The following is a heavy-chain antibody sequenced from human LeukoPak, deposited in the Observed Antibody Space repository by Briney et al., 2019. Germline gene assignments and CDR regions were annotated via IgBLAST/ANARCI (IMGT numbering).Heavy chain of an antibody. J-gene: IGHJ4*02. D-gene: IGHD6-19*01. CDR1: GFTVSSNS. CDR2: IYSGGSP. CDR3: ARSSRMGFIAVAVYFDY. Sequence: ETGGSLRLSCAASGFTVSSNSMTWVRQAPGKGLEWVSVIYSGGSPYYADSVKGRFTISRDNSKNTLYLQMNSLRAEDTAVYYCARSSRMGFIAVAVYFDYWGQGTLVTVSS. V-gene: IGHV3-66*01.